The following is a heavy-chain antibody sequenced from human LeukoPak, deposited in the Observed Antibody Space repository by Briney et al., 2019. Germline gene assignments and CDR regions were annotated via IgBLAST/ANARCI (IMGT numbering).Heavy chain of an antibody. CDR3: ARENTMVRGAYDY. CDR2: IYYSGST. V-gene: IGHV4-39*07. D-gene: IGHD3-10*01. Sequence: KPSETLSLTCTVSGGSISSSSYYWGWIRQPPGKGLEWIGSIYYSGSTYYNPSLKSRVTISVDTSKNQFSLKLSSVTAADTAVYYCARENTMVRGAYDYWGQGTLVTVSS. J-gene: IGHJ4*02. CDR1: GGSISSSSYY.